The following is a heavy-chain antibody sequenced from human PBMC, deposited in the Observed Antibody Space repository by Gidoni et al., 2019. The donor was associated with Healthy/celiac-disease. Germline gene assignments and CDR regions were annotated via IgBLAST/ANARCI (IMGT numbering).Heavy chain of an antibody. CDR3: ASSSYPPQFDY. V-gene: IGHV3-7*01. Sequence: EVQLVESGGGLVQPGGSLRLSCAASGFTFSSYWMSWVRQAPGKGLEWVANIKQDGSEKYYVDSVKGRFTISRDNAKNSLYLQMNSLRAEDTAVYYCASSSYPPQFDYWGQGTLVTVSS. J-gene: IGHJ4*02. CDR1: GFTFSSYW. CDR2: IKQDGSEK. D-gene: IGHD6-13*01.